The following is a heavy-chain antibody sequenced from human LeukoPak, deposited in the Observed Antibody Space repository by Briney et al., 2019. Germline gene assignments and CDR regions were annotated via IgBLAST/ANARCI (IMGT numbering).Heavy chain of an antibody. CDR3: AKEIYAYGSRGFDF. D-gene: IGHD3-10*01. CDR2: IGGSGDYT. J-gene: IGHJ4*02. V-gene: IGHV3-23*01. Sequence: GGSLRLSCAASGFTFSSYSMNWVRQAPGKGLEWVSGIGGSGDYTYYADSVKGRFTISRDNSKNTLYLQLNSLRVEDTAVYYCAKEIYAYGSRGFDFWGQGTLVTVSS. CDR1: GFTFSSYS.